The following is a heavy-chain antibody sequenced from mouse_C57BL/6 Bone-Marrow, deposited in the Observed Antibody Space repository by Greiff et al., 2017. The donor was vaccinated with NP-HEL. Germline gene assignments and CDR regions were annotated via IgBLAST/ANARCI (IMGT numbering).Heavy chain of an antibody. CDR3: AREGYYYGSSYAWFAY. J-gene: IGHJ3*01. CDR1: GYSITSGYD. V-gene: IGHV3-1*01. Sequence: VQLKESGPGMVKPSQSLSLTCTVTGYSITSGYDWHWIRHFPGNKLEWMGYISYSGSTNYNPSLKSRISITHDTSKNHFFLKLNSVTTEDTATYYCAREGYYYGSSYAWFAYWGQGTLVTVSA. CDR2: ISYSGST. D-gene: IGHD1-1*01.